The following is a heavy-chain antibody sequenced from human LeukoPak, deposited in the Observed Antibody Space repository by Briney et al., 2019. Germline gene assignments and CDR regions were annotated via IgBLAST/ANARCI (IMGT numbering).Heavy chain of an antibody. CDR3: ARDAISGGGHDY. CDR2: ISSGSSTI. V-gene: IGHV3-48*04. J-gene: IGHJ4*02. Sequence: GGSLRLSCAASGFTFITYSMNWVRQAPGKGLEWVSYISSGSSTIYYADSVKGRFTISRDNAKNSLYLQMNSLRAEDTAVYYCARDAISGGGHDYWGQGTLVTVSS. D-gene: IGHD3-10*01. CDR1: GFTFITYS.